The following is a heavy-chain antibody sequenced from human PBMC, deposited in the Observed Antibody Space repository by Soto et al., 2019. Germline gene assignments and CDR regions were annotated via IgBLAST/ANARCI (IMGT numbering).Heavy chain of an antibody. J-gene: IGHJ4*02. D-gene: IGHD3-16*01. CDR1: GRSMSSNY. V-gene: IGHV4-59*01. CDR2: VFYGGT. CDR3: ESCRGAFYFDS. Sequence: PSETLSLTCSVSGRSMSSNYWSWIRQSPDKGLEWLGYVFYGGTDYNPSLEGRVSMSVETPKSQFSLKLTSVTAADTAVYYCESCRGAFYFDSWGQGIQVTVSS.